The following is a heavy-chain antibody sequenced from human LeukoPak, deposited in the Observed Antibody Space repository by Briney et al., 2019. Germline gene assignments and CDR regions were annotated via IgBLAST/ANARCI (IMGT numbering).Heavy chain of an antibody. CDR1: AFTFSSYE. J-gene: IGHJ4*02. D-gene: IGHD6-13*01. V-gene: IGHV3-48*03. CDR3: ARDFIAAAGIDY. Sequence: GGSLRLSCAASAFTFSSYEMNWVPQGPGKGLEWVSYISSGGSSIYYADSVKGRFTISRDNAKNSLYLQMNSLRADDTAVYYCARDFIAAAGIDYWGQGTLVTVSS. CDR2: ISSGGSSI.